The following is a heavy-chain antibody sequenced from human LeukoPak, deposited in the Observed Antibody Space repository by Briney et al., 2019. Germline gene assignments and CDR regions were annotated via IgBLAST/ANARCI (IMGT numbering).Heavy chain of an antibody. Sequence: ASVKVSCKASGYTFTSYYMHWVRQAPGQGLEWMGIINPSGGTTTYAQKFQGRVTMTRDTPTSTVYMELSSLRSEDTAVYYCARPTSIIPASNIYYYYYAMDVWGQGTTVTVS. V-gene: IGHV1-46*01. J-gene: IGHJ6*02. CDR2: INPSGGTT. CDR1: GYTFTSYY. CDR3: ARPTSIIPASNIYYYYYAMDV. D-gene: IGHD2-2*01.